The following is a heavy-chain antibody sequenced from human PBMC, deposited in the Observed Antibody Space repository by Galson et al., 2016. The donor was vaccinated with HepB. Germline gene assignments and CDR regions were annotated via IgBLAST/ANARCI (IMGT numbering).Heavy chain of an antibody. CDR3: ARAADDYGSGSYWYYGMDV. Sequence: TLSLTCAVSGGSISSGGYSWSWIRQPPGKGLEWIGYIYHSGSTYYNPSLKSRVTISIDRSKNQISLKLSSVTAADTAVYYCARAADDYGSGSYWYYGMDVWGQGTTVTVSS. D-gene: IGHD3-10*01. J-gene: IGHJ6*02. CDR1: GGSISSGGYS. CDR2: IYHSGST. V-gene: IGHV4-30-2*01.